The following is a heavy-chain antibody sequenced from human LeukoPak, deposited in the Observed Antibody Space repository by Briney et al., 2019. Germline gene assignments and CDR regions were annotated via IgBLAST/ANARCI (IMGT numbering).Heavy chain of an antibody. V-gene: IGHV4-34*01. D-gene: IGHD3-9*01. Sequence: SETLSLTCAVYGGSFSGYYWSWIRQPPGKRLEWIGEINHSGSTNYNPSLKSRVTISVDTSKNQFSLKLSSVTAADTAVCYCARGYYDILTGYFPLDYWGQGTLVTVSS. CDR1: GGSFSGYY. CDR2: INHSGST. J-gene: IGHJ4*02. CDR3: ARGYYDILTGYFPLDY.